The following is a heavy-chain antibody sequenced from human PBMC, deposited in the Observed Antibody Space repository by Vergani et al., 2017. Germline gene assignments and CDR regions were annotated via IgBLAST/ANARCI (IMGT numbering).Heavy chain of an antibody. CDR1: GDSISSNNC. CDR2: ICHTEDT. D-gene: IGHD2-2*02. CDR3: ATIGYRRCGYYFDY. J-gene: IGHJ4*02. V-gene: IGHV4-4*03. Sequence: QVQLQESGPGLVKPPGTLSLTCAVSGDSISSNNCWTWVRQPPGKGLEWIGEICHTEDTKYSASLKGRVTVSVDESRNLFSLRLNSVTAADTAVYYCATIGYRRCGYYFDYWGQGILVTVSS.